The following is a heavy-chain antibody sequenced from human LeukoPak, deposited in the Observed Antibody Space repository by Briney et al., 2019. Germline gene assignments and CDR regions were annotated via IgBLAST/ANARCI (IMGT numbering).Heavy chain of an antibody. V-gene: IGHV3-23*01. D-gene: IGHD3-22*01. CDR1: GFTFNTYA. Sequence: PGGSLRLSCVASGFTFNTYAMSWVRQAPGKGLEWVSTISGSGAFTKYADSVTGRFTISRDNSKNAMYLQLNGLRAEDTAIYYCAKTYYYDSSGYSHYLAYDYWGQGTLVTVSS. CDR2: ISGSGAFT. J-gene: IGHJ4*02. CDR3: AKTYYYDSSGYSHYLAYDY.